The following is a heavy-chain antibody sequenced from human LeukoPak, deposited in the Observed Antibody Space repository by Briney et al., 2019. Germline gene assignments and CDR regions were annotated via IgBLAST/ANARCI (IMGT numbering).Heavy chain of an antibody. J-gene: IGHJ4*02. Sequence: GGSLRLSCAASGFTFSSYGMHWVRQAPGKGLEWVAVIWYDGNNKYYADSVKGRFTISRDNSKNTLDLQMNSLRAEDTAVYYCARDRSYDFWSGYSTPDYWGQGTLVTVSS. V-gene: IGHV3-33*01. CDR3: ARDRSYDFWSGYSTPDY. D-gene: IGHD3-3*01. CDR1: GFTFSSYG. CDR2: IWYDGNNK.